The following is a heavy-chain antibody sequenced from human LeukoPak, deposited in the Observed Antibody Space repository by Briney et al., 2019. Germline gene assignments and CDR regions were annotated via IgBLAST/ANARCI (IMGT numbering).Heavy chain of an antibody. CDR3: ARHPSGGSNHSPWYFDL. J-gene: IGHJ2*01. V-gene: IGHV5-51*01. Sequence: GESLKISCEASGHTFSNHWLGWVRQMPGKGLEWMGIVNLGDSETHYSPSFQGQVTISADKSINTAYLQWSSLKASDTAIYYCARHPSGGSNHSPWYFDLWGRGTLVSVSS. CDR2: VNLGDSET. CDR1: GHTFSNHW. D-gene: IGHD3-16*02.